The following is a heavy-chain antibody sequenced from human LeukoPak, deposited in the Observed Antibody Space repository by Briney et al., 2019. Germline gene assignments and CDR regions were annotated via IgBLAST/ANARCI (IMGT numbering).Heavy chain of an antibody. J-gene: IGHJ4*02. CDR3: ARDLGGWDSSGQNY. V-gene: IGHV4-59*01. CDR2: IYYSGST. D-gene: IGHD3-22*01. Sequence: PSETLSLTCTVSGGSISSYYWSWIRQPPGKGLEWIGYIYYSGSTNYNPSLKSRVTISVDTSKNQFSLKLSSVTAADTAVYYCARDLGGWDSSGQNYWGQGTLVRVSS. CDR1: GGSISSYY.